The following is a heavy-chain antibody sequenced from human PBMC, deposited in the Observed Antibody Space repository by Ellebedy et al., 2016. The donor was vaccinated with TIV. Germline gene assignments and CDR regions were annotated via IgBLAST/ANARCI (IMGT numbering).Heavy chain of an antibody. CDR3: ARGGYKYGNNYYYYYGMDV. V-gene: IGHV3-7*03. CDR2: IKQDGGEK. Sequence: GESLKISCTASGFIFTNYWMSWVRQAPGKGLEWVANIKQDGGEKYYVDSVKGRFTISRANADNSLYLKMNSLRAEDTAVYYCARGGYKYGNNYYYYYGMDVWGQGTTVTVSS. D-gene: IGHD5-18*01. CDR1: GFIFTNYW. J-gene: IGHJ6*02.